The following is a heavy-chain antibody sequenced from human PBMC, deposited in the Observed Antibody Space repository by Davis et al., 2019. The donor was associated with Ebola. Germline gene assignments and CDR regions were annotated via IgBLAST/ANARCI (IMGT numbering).Heavy chain of an antibody. CDR1: GFTFSSYD. Sequence: GESLKISCAASGFTFSSYDMHWVRQAPGKGLVWVSRINSDGTSTTYADSVKGRFTISRDNAKNTLWLQMNSLRAEDTAVYYCVRGGIAAPGHVDYWGQGTLVTVSS. V-gene: IGHV3-74*03. CDR2: INSDGTST. J-gene: IGHJ4*02. D-gene: IGHD6-13*01. CDR3: VRGGIAAPGHVDY.